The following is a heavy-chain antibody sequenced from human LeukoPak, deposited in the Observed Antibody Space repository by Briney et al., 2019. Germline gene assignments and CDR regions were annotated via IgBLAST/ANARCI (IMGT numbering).Heavy chain of an antibody. V-gene: IGHV3-21*05. Sequence: GGSLRLSCAASGFNFNSYSMNWLRQAPGKGLEWVSYISSSSSYIYYADSVKGRFTISRDNAKNSLYLQMNSLRAEDTAVYYCARGTLGAFDYWGQGTLVTVSS. J-gene: IGHJ4*02. CDR3: ARGTLGAFDY. CDR1: GFNFNSYS. CDR2: ISSSSSYI. D-gene: IGHD1-26*01.